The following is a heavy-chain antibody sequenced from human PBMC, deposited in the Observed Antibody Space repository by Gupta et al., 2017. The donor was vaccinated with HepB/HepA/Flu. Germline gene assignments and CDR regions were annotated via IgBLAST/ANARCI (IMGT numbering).Heavy chain of an antibody. CDR1: GYTFTDYY. CDR3: ARVGSRITMALTY. CDR2: INTNSGAT. V-gene: IGHV1-2*02. D-gene: IGHD4/OR15-4a*01. Sequence: QVQLVQSGAEVKKPGASVKVSCEASGYTFTDYYLYWVRQAPGQGLEWLGWINTNSGATNYVQKFQGRVTMTRDTSTNTAYMELTRLTSDDTAVYYCARVGSRITMALTYWGQGTLVTVSS. J-gene: IGHJ4*02.